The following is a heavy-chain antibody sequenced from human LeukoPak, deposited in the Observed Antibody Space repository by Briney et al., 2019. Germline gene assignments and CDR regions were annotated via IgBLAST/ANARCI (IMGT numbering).Heavy chain of an antibody. CDR2: INHSGSP. CDR3: ARRDVLKYNWNWGSTFDY. CDR1: GGSFSGYY. D-gene: IGHD1-7*01. J-gene: IGHJ4*02. V-gene: IGHV4-34*01. Sequence: PSETLSLTCAVYGGSFSGYYWSWIRQPPGKGLEWIGEINHSGSPNYNPSLKSRVTISVDTSKNQFSLKLSSVTAADTTVYYCARRDVLKYNWNWGSTFDYWGQGTLVTVSS.